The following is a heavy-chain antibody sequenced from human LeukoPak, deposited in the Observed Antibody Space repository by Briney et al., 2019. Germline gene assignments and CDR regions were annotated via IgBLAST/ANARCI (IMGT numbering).Heavy chain of an antibody. J-gene: IGHJ4*02. CDR1: GFTFSSYW. V-gene: IGHV3-7*01. Sequence: GGSLRLSCAASGFTFSSYWMHWVRQAPGKGLEWVANIKEDGSEKYYVDSVKGRFTISRDNAKNSLSLQMNSLRAEDTAVYYCARANVLMVYATPEYYFDYWGQGTLVTVSS. D-gene: IGHD2-8*01. CDR2: IKEDGSEK. CDR3: ARANVLMVYATPEYYFDY.